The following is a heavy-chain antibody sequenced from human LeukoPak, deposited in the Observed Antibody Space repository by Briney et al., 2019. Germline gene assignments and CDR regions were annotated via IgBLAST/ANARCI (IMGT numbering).Heavy chain of an antibody. CDR3: ARGFGARPTDY. Sequence: SETLSLTCAVYGGSFSGYYWSWIRQPPGKGLEWIGEINHSGSTNYNPSLKSRVTISVDMSKNQFSLKLSSVTAADTAVYYCARGFGARPTDYWGQGTLVTVSS. CDR1: GGSFSGYY. CDR2: INHSGST. V-gene: IGHV4-34*01. J-gene: IGHJ4*02. D-gene: IGHD1-26*01.